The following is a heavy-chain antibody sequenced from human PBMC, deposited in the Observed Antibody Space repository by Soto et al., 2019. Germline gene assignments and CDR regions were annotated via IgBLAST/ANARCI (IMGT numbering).Heavy chain of an antibody. V-gene: IGHV1-69*18. CDR3: ARARTGERHGFDV. Sequence: QVQLVQSWAEVKKPGSSVKVCCTASGGTFNTYVISWVRQAPGQGLEWMGNFNSIIETSNYALSFEGRVTITADESTSKVYMELGGLRSDDTAVYYCARARTGERHGFDVWGQGAMVTVSS. CDR1: GGTFNTYV. J-gene: IGHJ3*01. D-gene: IGHD1-1*01. CDR2: FNSIIETS.